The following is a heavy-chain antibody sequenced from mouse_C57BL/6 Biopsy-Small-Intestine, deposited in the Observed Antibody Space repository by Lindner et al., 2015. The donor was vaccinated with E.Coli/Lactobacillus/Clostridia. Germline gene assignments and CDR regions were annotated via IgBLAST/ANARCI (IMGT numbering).Heavy chain of an antibody. Sequence: VQLQESGAELVRPGASVTLSCKASVYKFTDYEIHWLKQTPVHGLEWIGAFNPETGGSAYNQKFRDKAILTADKSSSTAYMELPSLTSEDSAVYYCSRTGTDYFDYWGQGTTLTVSS. V-gene: IGHV1-15*01. D-gene: IGHD4-1*01. CDR1: VYKFTDYE. CDR2: FNPETGGS. CDR3: SRTGTDYFDY. J-gene: IGHJ2*01.